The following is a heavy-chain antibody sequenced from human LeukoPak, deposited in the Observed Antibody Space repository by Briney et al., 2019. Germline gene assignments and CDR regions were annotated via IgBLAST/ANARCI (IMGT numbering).Heavy chain of an antibody. D-gene: IGHD6-13*01. CDR2: ISGSGGST. CDR3: AKEPWDSWSGGEAFDI. V-gene: IGHV3-23*01. Sequence: GGSLRLSCAASGFTFSSYAMSWVRQAPGKGLEWVSAISGSGGSTYYADSVKGRFTISRDNSKNTLYLQMNSLRAEDTAVYYCAKEPWDSWSGGEAFDIWGQGTMVTVSS. J-gene: IGHJ3*02. CDR1: GFTFSSYA.